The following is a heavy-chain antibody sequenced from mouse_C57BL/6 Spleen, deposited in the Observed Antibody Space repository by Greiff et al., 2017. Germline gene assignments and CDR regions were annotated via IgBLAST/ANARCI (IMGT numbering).Heavy chain of an antibody. CDR3: ARGGDYDY. Sequence: VHLVESGGGLVKPGGSLKLSCAASGFTFSSYAMSWVRQTPEKRLEWVATISDGGSYTYYPDNVKGRFTISRDNAKNNLYLQMSHLKSEDTAMYYCARGGDYDYWGQGTTLTVSS. D-gene: IGHD2-4*01. CDR1: GFTFSSYA. V-gene: IGHV5-4*01. CDR2: ISDGGSYT. J-gene: IGHJ2*01.